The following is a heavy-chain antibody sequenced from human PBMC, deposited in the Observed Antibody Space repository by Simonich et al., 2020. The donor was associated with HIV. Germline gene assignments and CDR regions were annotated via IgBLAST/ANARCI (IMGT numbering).Heavy chain of an antibody. D-gene: IGHD2-15*01. V-gene: IGHV4-34*01. CDR1: GGSFSGYY. Sequence: QVQLQQWGAGLLKPAETLSLTCAVYGGSFSGYYWSWIRQPPGKGLEWIGEIKHSGITNYNPSLKSRIAMSRDTSKTQSSLKLSSVTAADTAVYYCARHVAGADIDYWGQGTLVTVSS. CDR2: IKHSGIT. J-gene: IGHJ4*02. CDR3: ARHVAGADIDY.